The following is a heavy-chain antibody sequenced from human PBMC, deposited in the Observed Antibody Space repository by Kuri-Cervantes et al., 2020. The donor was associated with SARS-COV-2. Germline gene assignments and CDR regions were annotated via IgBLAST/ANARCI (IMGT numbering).Heavy chain of an antibody. CDR2: ISSSSSYI. CDR3: ARDRRCSSTSCYFYYYYYGMDV. CDR1: GFTFDDYA. Sequence: GESLKISCAASGFTFDDYAMHWVRQAPGKGLEWVSSISSSSSYIYYADSVKGRFTISRDNAKNSLYLQMNSLRAEDTAVYYCARDRRCSSTSCYFYYYYYGMDVWGQGTTVTVSS. V-gene: IGHV3-21*01. D-gene: IGHD2-2*01. J-gene: IGHJ6*02.